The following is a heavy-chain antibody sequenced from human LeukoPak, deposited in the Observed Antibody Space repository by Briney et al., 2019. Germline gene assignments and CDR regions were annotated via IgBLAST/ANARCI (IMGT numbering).Heavy chain of an antibody. V-gene: IGHV3-21*01. Sequence: PGGSLRLSCAASGFTFNIYSMNWVRQAPGKGLEWVSSISGTSNYIYYADSVKGRFTISRDNAKNSLYLHMNSLRAEDTAVYYCARPRYYDSSGTFQHWGQGTLVTVSS. CDR1: GFTFNIYS. CDR2: ISGTSNYI. D-gene: IGHD3-22*01. CDR3: ARPRYYDSSGTFQH. J-gene: IGHJ1*01.